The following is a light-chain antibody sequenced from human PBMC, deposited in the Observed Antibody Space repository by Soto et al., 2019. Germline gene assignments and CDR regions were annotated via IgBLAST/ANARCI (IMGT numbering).Light chain of an antibody. CDR3: QVWDSSSDREVV. CDR2: YDS. CDR1: NIGSKS. V-gene: IGLV3-21*04. J-gene: IGLJ2*01. Sequence: SSELTQPPSVSVAPGKTARITCGGNNIGSKSVHWYQQKPGQAPVLVIYYDSDRPSGIPERFSGSNSGNTATLTISRVEAGDEADYYCQVWDSSSDREVVFGGGTKLTVL.